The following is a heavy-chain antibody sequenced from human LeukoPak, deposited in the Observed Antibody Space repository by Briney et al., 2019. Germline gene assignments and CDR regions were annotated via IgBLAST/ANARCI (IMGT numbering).Heavy chain of an antibody. V-gene: IGHV3-7*01. CDR1: GFIFSDYW. Sequence: PGGSLRLSCAASGFIFSDYWMGWVRQAPGKGLEWVASIKGDGSEKTYVDSVKGRFTISRDNAKNSLSLQMNSLRAEDTAVYYCASRRVGNNYWGQGILVTVSS. D-gene: IGHD1-26*01. CDR2: IKGDGSEK. CDR3: ASRRVGNNY. J-gene: IGHJ4*02.